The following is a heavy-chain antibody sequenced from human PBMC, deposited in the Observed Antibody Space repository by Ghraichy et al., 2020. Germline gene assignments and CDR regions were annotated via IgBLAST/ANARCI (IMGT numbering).Heavy chain of an antibody. J-gene: IGHJ6*02. CDR3: ARDRASSEYYYYYGMDV. D-gene: IGHD6-25*01. CDR1: GFTFSSYA. CDR2: ISYDGSNK. V-gene: IGHV3-30-3*01. Sequence: GESLNISCAASGFTFSSYAMHWVRQAPGKGLEWVAVISYDGSNKYYADSVMGRFTLSRDNSKNTLYLQMNSLRAEDTAVYYCARDRASSEYYYYYGMDVWGQGTTVTVSS.